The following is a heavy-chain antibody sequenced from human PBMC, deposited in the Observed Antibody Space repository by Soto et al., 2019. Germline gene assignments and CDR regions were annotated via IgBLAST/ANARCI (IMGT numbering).Heavy chain of an antibody. D-gene: IGHD3-3*01. CDR2: IYYSGST. V-gene: IGHV4-39*01. Sequence: SETLSLTCTVSGGSISSSSYYWGWIRQPPGKGLEWIGSIYYSGSTYYNPSLKSRVTISVDTSKNQFSLKLSSVTAADTAVYYCARHELRFLEWSPKINWFDPWGQGTLVTVSS. J-gene: IGHJ5*02. CDR3: ARHELRFLEWSPKINWFDP. CDR1: GGSISSSSYY.